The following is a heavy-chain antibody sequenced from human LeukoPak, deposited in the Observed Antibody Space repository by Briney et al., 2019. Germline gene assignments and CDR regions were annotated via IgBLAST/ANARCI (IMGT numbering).Heavy chain of an antibody. CDR2: IYYSGST. CDR3: AREGYSSSWYSEGAFDI. V-gene: IGHV4-59*01. CDR1: GGSISSYS. Sequence: PSETLSLTCIVSGGSISSYSWSWIRQPPGKGLEWIGYIYYSGSTNYNPSLKSRVTISVDTSKNQFSLKLSSVTAADTAVYYCAREGYSSSWYSEGAFDIRGPGKMVTVSS. J-gene: IGHJ3*02. D-gene: IGHD6-13*01.